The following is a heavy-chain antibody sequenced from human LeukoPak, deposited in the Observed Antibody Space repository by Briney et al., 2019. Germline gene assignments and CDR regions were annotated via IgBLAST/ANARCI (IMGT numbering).Heavy chain of an antibody. V-gene: IGHV4-34*01. CDR2: INHSGST. D-gene: IGHD6-6*01. CDR1: GGSFSGYY. CDR3: ARGRLVLRAARPKSKQLNWFDP. J-gene: IGHJ5*02. Sequence: SETLSLTCAVYGGSFSGYYWSWIRQPPGKGLEWIGEINHSGSTNYNPSLKSRVTISVDTSKNQFSLKLSSVTAADTAVYYCARGRLVLRAARPKSKQLNWFDPWGQGTLVTVSS.